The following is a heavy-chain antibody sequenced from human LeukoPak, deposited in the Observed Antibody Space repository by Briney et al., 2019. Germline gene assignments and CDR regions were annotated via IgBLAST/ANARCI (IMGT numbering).Heavy chain of an antibody. CDR3: AKVGGATYISRGWFDP. CDR2: ITSSGSNV. CDR1: GYTVSSNY. V-gene: IGHV3-23*01. J-gene: IGHJ5*02. D-gene: IGHD1-26*01. Sequence: GGSLRLSCAASGYTVSSNYMSWVRQAPGKGLEWVSSITSSGSNVYYADSVKGRFTISRDNSKNTLYLQMNSLRAEDTAVYYCAKVGGATYISRGWFDPWGQGTLVTVSS.